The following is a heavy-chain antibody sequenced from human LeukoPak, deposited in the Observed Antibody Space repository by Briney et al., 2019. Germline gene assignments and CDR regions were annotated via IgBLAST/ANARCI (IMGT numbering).Heavy chain of an antibody. CDR3: ARPHVSGSSGWVPYYFDY. J-gene: IGHJ4*02. CDR1: GGSISSSIYY. Sequence: SETLSLTCTVSGGSISSSIYYWGWIRQPPGKGLEWIGSIYYSGSTYYNPSLKSRVTISVDTSKNQFSLKLSSVTAADTAVYYCARPHVSGSSGWVPYYFDYWGQGTLVTVSS. V-gene: IGHV4-39*01. D-gene: IGHD6-19*01. CDR2: IYYSGST.